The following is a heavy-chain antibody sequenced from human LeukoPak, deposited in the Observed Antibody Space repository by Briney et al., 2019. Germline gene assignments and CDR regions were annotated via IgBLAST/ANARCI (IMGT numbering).Heavy chain of an antibody. Sequence: ASVKVSCKASGYTFTAYAISWVRQAPGQGLEWMGWISAYNGNTNYAQKLQGRVTMTTDTSTSTAYMELRSLRSDDTAVYYCAREGARIQLVDYWGQGTLVTVSS. J-gene: IGHJ4*02. D-gene: IGHD5-18*01. CDR2: ISAYNGNT. CDR3: AREGARIQLVDY. V-gene: IGHV1-18*01. CDR1: GYTFTAYA.